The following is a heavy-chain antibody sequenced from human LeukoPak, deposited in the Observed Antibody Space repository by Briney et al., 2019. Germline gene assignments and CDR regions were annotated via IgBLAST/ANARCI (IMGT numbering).Heavy chain of an antibody. CDR3: ARWGIEVASWYFDY. CDR1: GFTFSSYW. D-gene: IGHD6-19*01. Sequence: GGSLRLSCAASGFTFSSYWMSWVRQAPGKGLEWVANIKQDGSEKYYVDSVKGRFTISRDNAKNSLYLQMNSLRAEDTAVYYCARWGIEVASWYFDYWGQGTLVTVSS. J-gene: IGHJ4*02. V-gene: IGHV3-7*01. CDR2: IKQDGSEK.